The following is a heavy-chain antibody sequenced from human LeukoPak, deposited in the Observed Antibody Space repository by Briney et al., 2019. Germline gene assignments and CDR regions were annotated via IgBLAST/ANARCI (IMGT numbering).Heavy chain of an antibody. D-gene: IGHD3-3*01. CDR1: GFTFSSYA. J-gene: IGHJ5*02. V-gene: IGHV3-23*01. CDR2: ISGSGGST. Sequence: GGSLRLSRAASGFTFSSYAMSWVRQAPGKGLEWVSDISGSGGSTYYADSVKSRFTISTDNSKNTLYLQMNSLRAEDTAVYYCAPQAIRFFNLNPWGQGTLVTVSS. CDR3: APQAIRFFNLNP.